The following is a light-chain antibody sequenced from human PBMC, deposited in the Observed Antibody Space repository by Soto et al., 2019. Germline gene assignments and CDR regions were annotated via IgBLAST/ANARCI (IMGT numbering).Light chain of an antibody. Sequence: IMLSQSLGTLSLSPGERAALSCLASQSISSSFLAWYQQKPGQAPRLLIYGASSRATGIPDRFSGSGSGTDFTLTISSLEPEDSAVYYCQQRHMWPITFGQGTRLEIK. J-gene: IGKJ5*01. CDR2: GAS. CDR1: QSISSSF. V-gene: IGKV3D-20*02. CDR3: QQRHMWPIT.